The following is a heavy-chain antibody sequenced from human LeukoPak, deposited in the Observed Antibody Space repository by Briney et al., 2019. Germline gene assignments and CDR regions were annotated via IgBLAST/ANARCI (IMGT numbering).Heavy chain of an antibody. V-gene: IGHV3-74*03. J-gene: IGHJ4*02. CDR3: ARDIASYYGSGSKDY. D-gene: IGHD3-10*01. CDR1: GFTFSRTW. Sequence: GGSLRLSCEASGFTFSRTWMHWVRHGPGKGLLWLSRIESGGTTMYAESVKGRFTISRDNAKNTIYLQMNSLRAEDTAVYYCARDIASYYGSGSKDYWGQGTLVTVSS. CDR2: IESGGTT.